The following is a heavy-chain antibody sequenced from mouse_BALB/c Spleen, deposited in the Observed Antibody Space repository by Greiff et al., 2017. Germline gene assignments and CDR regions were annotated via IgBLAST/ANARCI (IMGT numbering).Heavy chain of an antibody. Sequence: EVQLVESGGGLVKPGGSLKLSCAASGFTFSDYYMYWVRQTPEKRLEWVATISDGGSYTYYPDSVKGRFTISRDNAKNNLYLQMSSLKSEDTAMYYCARGGDRYFDVWGAGTTVTVSS. CDR2: ISDGGSYT. CDR3: ARGGDRYFDV. CDR1: GFTFSDYY. J-gene: IGHJ1*01. V-gene: IGHV5-4*02.